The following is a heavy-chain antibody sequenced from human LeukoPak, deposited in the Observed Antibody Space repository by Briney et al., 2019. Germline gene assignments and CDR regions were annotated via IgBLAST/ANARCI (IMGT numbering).Heavy chain of an antibody. J-gene: IGHJ4*02. CDR3: ARGTGYSGYFDY. D-gene: IGHD5-12*01. CDR1: GGSFSGYY. V-gene: IGHV4-34*01. CDR2: INHSGST. Sequence: SETLSLTRAVYGGSFSGYYWSWIRQPPGKGLEWIGEINHSGSTNYNPSLKSRVTISVDTSKNQFSLKLSSVTAADTAVYYCARGTGYSGYFDYWGQGTLVTVSS.